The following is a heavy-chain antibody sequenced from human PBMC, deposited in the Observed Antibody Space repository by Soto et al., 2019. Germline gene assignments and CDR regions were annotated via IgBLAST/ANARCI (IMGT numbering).Heavy chain of an antibody. CDR3: VKDSCSSTSYSCDY. CDR2: ISWNSVTM. D-gene: IGHD2-2*01. Sequence: EVQLVESGGGLVQPGRSLRLSCAASGFTFDDYAMHWVRQAPGKGLEWVSGISWNSVTMGYVDSVKGRFTISRDNAKNALFLQMNSLRAEDTALYYCVKDSCSSTSYSCDYWGQGTLVTVSS. V-gene: IGHV3-9*01. CDR1: GFTFDDYA. J-gene: IGHJ4*02.